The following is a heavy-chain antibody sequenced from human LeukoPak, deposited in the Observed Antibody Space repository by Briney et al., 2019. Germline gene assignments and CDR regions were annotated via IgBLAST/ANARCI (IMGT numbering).Heavy chain of an antibody. Sequence: KPSETLSLTCTVSGGSISSHYWSWIRQPPGKGLEWIGYIYYSGSTNYNPSLKSRVTISVDTSKNQFSLKLSSVTAADTAVYYCARGRDDFCGDCYLYYYFCIFVRGKGTTGTVS. CDR3: ARGRDDFCGDCYLYYYFCIFV. CDR1: GGSISSHY. V-gene: IGHV4-59*11. J-gene: IGHJ6*03. D-gene: IGHD2-21*02. CDR2: IYYSGST.